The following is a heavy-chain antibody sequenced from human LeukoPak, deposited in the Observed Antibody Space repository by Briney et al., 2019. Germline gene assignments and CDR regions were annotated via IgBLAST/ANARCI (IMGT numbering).Heavy chain of an antibody. V-gene: IGHV3-30*12. CDR1: GLSFSSYG. CDR3: AELGITMIGGV. Sequence: GGSLRLSCAASGLSFSSYGMHWVRQAPGKGLEWVAFIQYDGSNKFYADSVKGRFTISRDNAKNSLYLQMNSLRAEDTAVYYCAELGITMIGGVWGKGTTVTISS. CDR2: IQYDGSNK. D-gene: IGHD3-10*02. J-gene: IGHJ6*04.